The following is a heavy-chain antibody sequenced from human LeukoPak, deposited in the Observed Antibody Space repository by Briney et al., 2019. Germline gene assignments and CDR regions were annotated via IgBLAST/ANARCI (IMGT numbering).Heavy chain of an antibody. CDR3: ARGYYGMDV. CDR1: GFTFRSYG. Sequence: GRSLRLSCAASGFTFRSYGMHWVRQAPGKGLEWVAVIWYDGSNKYYADSVKGRFTISRDNSKNTLYLQMNSLRAEDTAVYYCARGYYGMDVWGQGTTVTVSS. J-gene: IGHJ6*02. CDR2: IWYDGSNK. V-gene: IGHV3-33*01.